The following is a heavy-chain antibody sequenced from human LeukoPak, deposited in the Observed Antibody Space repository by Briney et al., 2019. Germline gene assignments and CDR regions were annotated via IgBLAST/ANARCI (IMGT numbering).Heavy chain of an antibody. J-gene: IGHJ6*03. CDR3: ARDNCGGDCPPDYYYMDV. Sequence: GGSLRLSCAASGFTFSSYWMSWVRQAPGKGLEWVANIKQDGSEKYYVDSVKGRFTISRDNAKNSLYLQMNSLRAEDTAVYYCARDNCGGDCPPDYYYMDVWGKGTTVTVSS. CDR1: GFTFSSYW. CDR2: IKQDGSEK. D-gene: IGHD2-21*02. V-gene: IGHV3-7*01.